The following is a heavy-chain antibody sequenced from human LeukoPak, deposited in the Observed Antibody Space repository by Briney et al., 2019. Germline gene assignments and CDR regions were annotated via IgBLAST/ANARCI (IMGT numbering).Heavy chain of an antibody. V-gene: IGHV3-23*01. CDR3: ARVDGDEGGFWFDP. Sequence: GGSLRLSCVASGFPFSSLAMSWVRQAPGKGLQWVSTLSSTGDAAHYADSVKGRFTVSRDNSKNTLYLQMNSLRAEDTAVYYCARVDGDEGGFWFDPWGQGTLVTVSS. CDR2: LSSTGDAA. D-gene: IGHD5-12*01. CDR1: GFPFSSLA. J-gene: IGHJ5*02.